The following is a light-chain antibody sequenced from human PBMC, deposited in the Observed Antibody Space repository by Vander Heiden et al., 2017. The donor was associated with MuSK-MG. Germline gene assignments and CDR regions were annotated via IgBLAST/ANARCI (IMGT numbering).Light chain of an antibody. Sequence: QSALTQPPSASGSPGQSVTISCTGTSSDVGRYNYVSWYQQHPGKAPKLMIYEVINRPSGVPDRFSGSKSGNTASLTVSGLQAEDEADYYCSSYAGSSNVVFGGGTKLTVL. J-gene: IGLJ2*01. CDR2: EVI. CDR1: SSDVGRYNY. CDR3: SSYAGSSNVV. V-gene: IGLV2-8*01.